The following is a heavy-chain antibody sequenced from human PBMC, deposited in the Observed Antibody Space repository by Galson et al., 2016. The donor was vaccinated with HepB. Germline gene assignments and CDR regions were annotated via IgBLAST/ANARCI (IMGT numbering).Heavy chain of an antibody. CDR2: IHRTGST. J-gene: IGHJ4*02. CDR1: GGSISNSDW. V-gene: IGHV4-4*02. CDR3: ARQQLSYTWGY. Sequence: SETLSLTCAVSGGSISNSDWWSWVRQPPGKGLEWIGEIHRTGSTSYNPSLKSRVTISVDKANEQISLNLYSVTAADAAVYYCARQQLSYTWGYWGQGTQVTVSS. D-gene: IGHD1-1*01.